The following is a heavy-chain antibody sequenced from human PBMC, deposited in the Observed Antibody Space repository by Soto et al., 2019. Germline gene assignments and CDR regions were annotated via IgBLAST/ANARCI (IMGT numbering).Heavy chain of an antibody. J-gene: IGHJ4*02. CDR1: GYSFTSYW. Sequence: SCKGSGYSFTSYWIGWVRQMPGKGLEWMGIIYPGDSDTRYSPSFQGRFTISRDNSKNTLYLQMNSLRAEDTAVYYCARDWYYYDSSGYYLSPAYYFDYWGQGTLVTVSS. V-gene: IGHV5-51*01. CDR2: IYPGDSDT. CDR3: ARDWYYYDSSGYYLSPAYYFDY. D-gene: IGHD3-22*01.